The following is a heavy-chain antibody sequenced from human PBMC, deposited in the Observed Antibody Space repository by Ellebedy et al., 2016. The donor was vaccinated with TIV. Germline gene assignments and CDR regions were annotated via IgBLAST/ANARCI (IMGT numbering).Heavy chain of an antibody. CDR1: GFIISGDW. V-gene: IGHV3-7*03. CDR2: INPDGSAE. Sequence: GESLKISCAASGFIISGDWMSWVRQAPGKGLEWVAHINPDGSAEYYVDSVTGRFPISRDNAKRSLFLQMNSLRVDDTAVYYCVTWGPSYYFDYWGQGALVTVSS. D-gene: IGHD7-27*01. J-gene: IGHJ4*02. CDR3: VTWGPSYYFDY.